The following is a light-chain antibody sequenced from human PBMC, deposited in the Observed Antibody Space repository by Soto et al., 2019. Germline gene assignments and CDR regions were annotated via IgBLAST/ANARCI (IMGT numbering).Light chain of an antibody. CDR3: QQRSNWPKT. Sequence: DIALTQSPATLSLSPGERATLSCRASQSVSSYLAWYQQKPGQAPRLLIYDASNRATGIPARFSGSGSGTDFTLTISSLEPEDFAVYYCQQRSNWPKTFGQGTKVDIK. J-gene: IGKJ1*01. V-gene: IGKV3-11*01. CDR1: QSVSSY. CDR2: DAS.